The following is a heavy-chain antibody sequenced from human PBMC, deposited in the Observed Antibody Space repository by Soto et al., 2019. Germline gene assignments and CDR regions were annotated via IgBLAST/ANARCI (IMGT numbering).Heavy chain of an antibody. CDR3: ARDTGPNGYNYYYFGMDV. Sequence: GGSLRLSCAASGFTFSNYAMHWVRQAPGKGLEWVAVISYDGSDKYNANSVKGRFTISRDNSKNTLYLQMNSLRAEDTAVYYCARDTGPNGYNYYYFGMDVWGQGTTVTVSS. D-gene: IGHD5-18*01. V-gene: IGHV3-30-3*01. CDR1: GFTFSNYA. CDR2: ISYDGSDK. J-gene: IGHJ6*02.